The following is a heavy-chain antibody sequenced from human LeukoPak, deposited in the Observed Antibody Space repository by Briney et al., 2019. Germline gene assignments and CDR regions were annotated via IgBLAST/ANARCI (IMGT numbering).Heavy chain of an antibody. V-gene: IGHV1-69*13. CDR1: GYIFNNYA. J-gene: IGHJ1*01. D-gene: IGHD3-3*01. Sequence: SVKVSCKASGYIFNNYAMNWVRQAPGQGPEWMGGITPMFGTAKYAQKFQGRDTITADESTSTAYMELSSLRSEDTAVYYCARDSSDFRSLIPHWGQGTLVTVSS. CDR3: ARDSSDFRSLIPH. CDR2: ITPMFGTA.